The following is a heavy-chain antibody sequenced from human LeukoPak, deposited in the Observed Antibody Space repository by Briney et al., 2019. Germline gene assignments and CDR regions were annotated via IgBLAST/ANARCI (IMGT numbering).Heavy chain of an antibody. CDR2: INHSGST. J-gene: IGHJ4*02. CDR3: ARAGERWLTIDY. Sequence: SETLSLTCAVYGGSFSGYYWSWIRQPPGKGLEWIGEINHSGSTNSNPSLKSRVTISVDTSKNQFSLKLSSVIAADTAMYYCARAGERWLTIDYWGQGTLVTVSS. D-gene: IGHD5-24*01. V-gene: IGHV4-34*01. CDR1: GGSFSGYY.